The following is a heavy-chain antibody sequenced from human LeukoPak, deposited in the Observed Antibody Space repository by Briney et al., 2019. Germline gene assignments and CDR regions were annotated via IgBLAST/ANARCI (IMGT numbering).Heavy chain of an antibody. Sequence: PGGSLRLSCTVSGFTVSSNYMSWVRQAPGKGLEWVSVIYSGGSTYYADSVKGRFTISRDNSKNTLYLQMNSLRAEDTAVYYCASRDYYDSSGYHDAFDIWGQGTMVTVSS. D-gene: IGHD3-22*01. J-gene: IGHJ3*02. V-gene: IGHV3-53*01. CDR1: GFTVSSNY. CDR2: IYSGGST. CDR3: ASRDYYDSSGYHDAFDI.